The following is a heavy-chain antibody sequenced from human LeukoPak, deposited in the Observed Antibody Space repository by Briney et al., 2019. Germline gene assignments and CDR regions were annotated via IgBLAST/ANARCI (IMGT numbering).Heavy chain of an antibody. CDR2: INHSGST. D-gene: IGHD5-18*01. CDR1: GDSFSGYY. V-gene: IGHV4-34*01. J-gene: IGHJ3*02. CDR3: ARVPSYGLHDAFDI. Sequence: SETLSLTCAVYGDSFSGYYWSWIRQPPGKGLEWIGEINHSGSTNYNPSLKSRVTISVDTSKNQFSLKLSTVTAADTAVYYCARVPSYGLHDAFDIWGQGTMVTVSS.